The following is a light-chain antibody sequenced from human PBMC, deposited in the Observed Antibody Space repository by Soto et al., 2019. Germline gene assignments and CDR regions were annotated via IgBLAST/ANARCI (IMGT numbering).Light chain of an antibody. Sequence: EIVLTQSPGTLSLSPGERATLSCRASQSVSSSYLAWYQHKPGQAPRLLIYGASSRATGIPDRFSGSGSGTDSTLTISRLEPEDFAVYYCQQYGSSPPWTFGQGTRWIS. J-gene: IGKJ1*01. CDR1: QSVSSSY. CDR2: GAS. CDR3: QQYGSSPPWT. V-gene: IGKV3-20*01.